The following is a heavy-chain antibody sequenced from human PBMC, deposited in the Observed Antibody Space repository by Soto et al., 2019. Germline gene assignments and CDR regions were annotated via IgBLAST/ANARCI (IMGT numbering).Heavy chain of an antibody. V-gene: IGHV3-33*01. CDR2: IWYDGSNK. J-gene: IGHJ4*02. CDR1: GFTFSSYG. D-gene: IGHD3-22*01. CDR3: ARDEGDSSGYYIDY. Sequence: SLRLSCAASGFTFSSYGMHWVRQAPGKGLEWVAVIWYDGSNKYYADSVKGRFTISRDNSKNTLYLQMNSLRAEDTAVYYCARDEGDSSGYYIDYWGQGTLVTVSS.